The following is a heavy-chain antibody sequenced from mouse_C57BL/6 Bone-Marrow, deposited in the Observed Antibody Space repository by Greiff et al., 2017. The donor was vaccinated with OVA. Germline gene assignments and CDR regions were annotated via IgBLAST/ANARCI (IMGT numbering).Heavy chain of an antibody. Sequence: EVQLQESGPGLVKPSQSLSLTCSVTGYSITSGYYWNWIRQFPGNKLEWMGYISYDGSNNYNPSLKNRISITRDTSKNQFFLKLNSVTTEDTATYYCASLYPFAYWGQGTLVTVSA. CDR3: ASLYPFAY. D-gene: IGHD2-1*01. CDR1: GYSITSGYY. CDR2: ISYDGSN. J-gene: IGHJ3*01. V-gene: IGHV3-6*01.